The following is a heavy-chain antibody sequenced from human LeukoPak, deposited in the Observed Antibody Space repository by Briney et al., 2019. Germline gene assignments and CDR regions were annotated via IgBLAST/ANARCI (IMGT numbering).Heavy chain of an antibody. Sequence: TGGSLRLSCAASGFTFSSYGMHWVRQAPGKGLEWVAVIWYDGSNKYYADSVKGRFTISRDNSKNTLYLQMNSLRAEDTAVYFCAKVGGSGTSYYYFGMDVWGQGTTVTVSS. CDR2: IWYDGSNK. V-gene: IGHV3-30*02. D-gene: IGHD3-10*01. J-gene: IGHJ6*02. CDR3: AKVGGSGTSYYYFGMDV. CDR1: GFTFSSYG.